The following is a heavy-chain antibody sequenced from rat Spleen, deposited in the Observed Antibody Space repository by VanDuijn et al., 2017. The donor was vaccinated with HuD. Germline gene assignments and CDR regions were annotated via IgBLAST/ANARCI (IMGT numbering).Heavy chain of an antibody. V-gene: IGHV5-25*01. CDR2: ISTGGGNT. J-gene: IGHJ2*01. D-gene: IGHD1-12*02. Sequence: EVQLVESGGGLVQPGRPMKLSCAASGFTFSNFVMAWVRQAPTKGLEWVASISTGGGNTYYRDSVKGRFTISRDNAKSTLYLQMDSLRSEDTATYCCARTQYDGSDYYLFFDDWGQGVMVTVSS. CDR1: GFTFSNFV. CDR3: ARTQYDGSDYYLFFDD.